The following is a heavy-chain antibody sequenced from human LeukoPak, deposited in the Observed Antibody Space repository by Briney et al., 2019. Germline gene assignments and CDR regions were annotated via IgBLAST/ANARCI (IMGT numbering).Heavy chain of an antibody. CDR1: GGSISSYSYY. CDR3: ARGRLVLSGYYDFDY. D-gene: IGHD3-9*01. J-gene: IGHJ4*02. Sequence: PSETLSLTCTVSGGSISSYSYYWSWIRQPAGKGLEWIGRIYTSGSTNYNPSLKSRVTISVDTSKNQFSLKLSSVTAADTAVYYCARGRLVLSGYYDFDYWGQGTLVTVSS. CDR2: IYTSGST. V-gene: IGHV4-61*02.